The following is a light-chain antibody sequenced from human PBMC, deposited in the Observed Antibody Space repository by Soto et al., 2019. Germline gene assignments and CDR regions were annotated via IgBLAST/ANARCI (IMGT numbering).Light chain of an antibody. J-gene: IGLJ3*02. V-gene: IGLV1-44*01. Sequence: QSVLTQPPSVSGTPGQRVTISCSGSSSNIGSNAVNWYQQLPGTAPKILIYWQDQRPSGVPDRFSASRSGTSASLAISALQSEDEADSYCATWDDGLPGRVFGGGTKLTVL. CDR1: SSNIGSNA. CDR2: WQD. CDR3: ATWDDGLPGRV.